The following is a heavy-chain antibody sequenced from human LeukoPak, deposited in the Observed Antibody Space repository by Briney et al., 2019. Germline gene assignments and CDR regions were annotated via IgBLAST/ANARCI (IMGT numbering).Heavy chain of an antibody. CDR1: GFIFSSYA. J-gene: IGHJ3*02. CDR3: AREWRVVAATSAAFDI. CDR2: TSYGGSNQ. D-gene: IGHD2-15*01. Sequence: GRSLRLSCAASGFIFSSYAMHWVRQAPGKGLEWVAVTSYGGSNQYYADSVKGRFTLSRDNSKKTVYLQMTSLRPEDTAVYYCAREWRVVAATSAAFDIWGQGTMVTVSS. V-gene: IGHV3-30-3*01.